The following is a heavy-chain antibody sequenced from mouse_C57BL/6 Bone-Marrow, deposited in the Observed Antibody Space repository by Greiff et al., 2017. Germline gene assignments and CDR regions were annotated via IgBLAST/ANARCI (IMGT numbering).Heavy chain of an antibody. CDR1: GYTFTSYW. Sequence: VQLVESGAELAQPGASVKMSCKASGYTFTSYWMPWVKQRPGQGLEWIGYINPSSGHTKYNQKFKVKAILTVDKSSSTAYMHLSSLTYEDSAVFYCSTYYNNYGSMYYWGQGTSVTVSS. J-gene: IGHJ4*01. V-gene: IGHV1-7*01. D-gene: IGHD2-5*01. CDR2: INPSSGHT. CDR3: STYYNNYGSMYY.